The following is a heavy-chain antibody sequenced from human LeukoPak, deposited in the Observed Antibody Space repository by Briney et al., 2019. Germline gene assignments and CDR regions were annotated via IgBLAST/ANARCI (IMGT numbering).Heavy chain of an antibody. CDR3: AREIYYLSGGLWFDP. CDR1: GFTFSSYG. Sequence: GRSLRLSCAASGFTFSSYGMHWVRQAPGKGLEWVAVIWYDGSNKYYADSVKGRFTISRDNSKNTLYLQMNSLRAEDTAVYYCAREIYYLSGGLWFDPWGQGTLVTVSS. CDR2: IWYDGSNK. J-gene: IGHJ5*02. V-gene: IGHV3-33*01. D-gene: IGHD2/OR15-2a*01.